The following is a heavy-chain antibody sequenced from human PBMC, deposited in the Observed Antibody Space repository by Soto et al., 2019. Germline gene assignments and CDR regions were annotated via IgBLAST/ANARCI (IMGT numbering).Heavy chain of an antibody. Sequence: SLRPSWAASGFTFDDYAMPWVRQASGEGLEWVSGISWNSGSIGYADSGRGRFTISRDNAKNSLYLQMNSLRAXDTDLHYCAKDIIPSIKIFGVVIFPYMDVWGKGTTVTVAS. D-gene: IGHD3-3*01. J-gene: IGHJ6*03. V-gene: IGHV3-9*01. CDR2: ISWNSGSI. CDR3: AKDIIPSIKIFGVVIFPYMDV. CDR1: GFTFDDYA.